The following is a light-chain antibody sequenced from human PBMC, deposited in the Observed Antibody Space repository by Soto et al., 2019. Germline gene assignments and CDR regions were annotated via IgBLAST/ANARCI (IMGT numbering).Light chain of an antibody. Sequence: QSVLTQPPSVSVAPGQKVTISCSGNSANIGTNYVSWYQQFPGAAPKLVIYDNLRRPSEIPDRFSGSKSGTSATLDITGLQTGDEADYYCGAWDDNLYVVLFGGGTKLTVL. CDR3: GAWDDNLYVVL. J-gene: IGLJ2*01. V-gene: IGLV1-51*01. CDR2: DNL. CDR1: SANIGTNY.